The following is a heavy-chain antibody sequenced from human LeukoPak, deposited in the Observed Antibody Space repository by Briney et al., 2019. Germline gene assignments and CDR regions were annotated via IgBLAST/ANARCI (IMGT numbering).Heavy chain of an antibody. D-gene: IGHD5-18*01. CDR1: GGSFSSFV. CDR3: ARVGGYSYAID. J-gene: IGHJ4*02. V-gene: IGHV1-69*04. Sequence: GASVKVSCKASGGSFSSFVITWVRQAPGQGLEWMGRIIPVLGVSNFAQKFQGRVTITADKSTNTAHMELSRLESGDTAVYYCARVGGYSYAIDWGQGTLVTVSS. CDR2: IIPVLGVS.